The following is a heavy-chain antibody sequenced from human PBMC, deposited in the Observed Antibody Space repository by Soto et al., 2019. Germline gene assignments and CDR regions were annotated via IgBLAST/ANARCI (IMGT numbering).Heavy chain of an antibody. CDR1: GYTFTRYA. J-gene: IGHJ6*03. D-gene: IGHD2-15*01. Sequence: QVHLVQSGAEVKEPGASVRLSCKASGYTFTRYAIHWVRQAPGQRLEWMGWINAGNGNTKYSEKSQDRVTITRATFASIVYMELSSLTSEDTAVYYCARGDCRDSRCYYPSHYYMDVWGRGTTVTVSS. CDR2: INAGNGNT. CDR3: ARGDCRDSRCYYPSHYYMDV. V-gene: IGHV1-3*01.